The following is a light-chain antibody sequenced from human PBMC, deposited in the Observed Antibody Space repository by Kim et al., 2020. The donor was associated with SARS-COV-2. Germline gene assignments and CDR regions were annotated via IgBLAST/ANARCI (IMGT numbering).Light chain of an antibody. Sequence: WCPGERATRSCRASQSVSRYLGWYQQKPGQAPRLLIYDASNRATGTPARFSGSGSGTDFTLTISNLEPEDFAVYYCQQRSDWRLTFGGGTKVDIK. CDR3: QQRSDWRLT. J-gene: IGKJ4*01. CDR1: QSVSRY. CDR2: DAS. V-gene: IGKV3-11*01.